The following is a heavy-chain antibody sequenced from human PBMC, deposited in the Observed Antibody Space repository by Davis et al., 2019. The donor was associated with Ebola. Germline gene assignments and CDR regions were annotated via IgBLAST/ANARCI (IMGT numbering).Heavy chain of an antibody. V-gene: IGHV3-64D*06. CDR1: GFTFGSYS. CDR2: VSNYGGST. D-gene: IGHD3-10*01. J-gene: IGHJ4*02. CDR3: ARGDGSGSYLAY. Sequence: PGGSLRLSCSASGFTFGSYSMYWVRQAPGKGLEYVSDVSNYGGSTDYAEPVRGRFTISRDNSKNTLYLQMSSLRAEDTAVYYCARGDGSGSYLAYWGQGTLVTVSS.